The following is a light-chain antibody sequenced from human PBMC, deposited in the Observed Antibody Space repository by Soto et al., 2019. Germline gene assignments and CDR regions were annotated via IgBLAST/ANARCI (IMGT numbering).Light chain of an antibody. CDR3: AAWDDSLNGHV. V-gene: IGLV1-44*01. CDR2: NNN. Sequence: QSVLTQPPSASGTPGQRVTISCSGSSSNIGTNPVNWYQQLPGTAPKLLIYNNNQRPSGVPDRFSGSKSGTSASLAISGLQSEDEADYYCAAWDDSLNGHVFGTGTKLTVL. CDR1: SSNIGTNP. J-gene: IGLJ1*01.